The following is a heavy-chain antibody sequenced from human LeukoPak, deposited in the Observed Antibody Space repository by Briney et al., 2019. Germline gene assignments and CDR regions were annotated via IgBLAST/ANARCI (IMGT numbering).Heavy chain of an antibody. V-gene: IGHV3-23*01. CDR3: AKDGTSHSRSFDY. CDR1: GFTFSSYA. D-gene: IGHD2-2*01. Sequence: GGSLRLSCAASGFTFSSYAVSWVRQAPGKGLEWVSAISGSGGSTYYADSVKGRFTISRDNSKNTLYLQMNSLRAEDTAVYYCAKDGTSHSRSFDYWGQGTLVTVSS. J-gene: IGHJ4*02. CDR2: ISGSGGST.